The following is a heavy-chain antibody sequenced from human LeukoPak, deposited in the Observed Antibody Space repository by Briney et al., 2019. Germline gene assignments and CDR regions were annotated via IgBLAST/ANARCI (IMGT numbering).Heavy chain of an antibody. Sequence: GGSLRLSCAASGFTFSSYAMSWVRQAPGKGLEWASAISGSGGSTYYVDSVKGRFTISRDNSKNTLYLQMNSLRAEDTAVYYCAKAFDPRWLQFYYYFDYWGQGTLVTVSS. CDR2: ISGSGGST. J-gene: IGHJ4*02. V-gene: IGHV3-23*01. D-gene: IGHD5-24*01. CDR3: AKAFDPRWLQFYYYFDY. CDR1: GFTFSSYA.